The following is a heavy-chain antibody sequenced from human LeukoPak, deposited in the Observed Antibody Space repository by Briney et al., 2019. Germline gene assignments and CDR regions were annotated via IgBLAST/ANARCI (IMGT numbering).Heavy chain of an antibody. CDR2: ISYDGTNK. D-gene: IGHD2/OR15-2a*01. Sequence: GGSLRLSCAASGFTFSSYAMHRVRQAPGKGLEWVAVISYDGTNKYYADSVKGRFTISKDNAKNTVYLQMNSLRAEDTAVYYCVSFYETYWGRGTLVTVSS. CDR1: GFTFSSYA. CDR3: VSFYETY. J-gene: IGHJ4*02. V-gene: IGHV3-30*04.